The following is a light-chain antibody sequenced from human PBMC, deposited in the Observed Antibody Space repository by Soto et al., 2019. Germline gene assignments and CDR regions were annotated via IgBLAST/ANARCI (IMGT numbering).Light chain of an antibody. CDR3: QQLSHYPYT. Sequence: DIQLTQSPSFLSASVEDRVTISCRASYAISSSLAWYQQEPGKPPKLLIYDSSTLQNGVPSRFTGSGSGRKFTLTISGLQFGDFATYFCQQLSHYPYTCGQGTKLEI. V-gene: IGKV1-9*01. CDR1: YAISSS. J-gene: IGKJ2*01. CDR2: DSS.